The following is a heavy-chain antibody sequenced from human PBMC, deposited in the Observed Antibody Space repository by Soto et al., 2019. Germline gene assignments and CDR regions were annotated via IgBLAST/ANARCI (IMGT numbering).Heavy chain of an antibody. D-gene: IGHD6-13*01. Sequence: GGSLRLSCAASGFTFSSYAMSWVRQAPGKGLEWVSAISGSGGSTYYADSVKGRFTISRDNSKNTLYLQMNSLRAEDTAVYYCAKDSQFPEQQLLTLGAFDIWGQGTMVTVSS. CDR3: AKDSQFPEQQLLTLGAFDI. CDR2: ISGSGGST. J-gene: IGHJ3*02. V-gene: IGHV3-23*01. CDR1: GFTFSSYA.